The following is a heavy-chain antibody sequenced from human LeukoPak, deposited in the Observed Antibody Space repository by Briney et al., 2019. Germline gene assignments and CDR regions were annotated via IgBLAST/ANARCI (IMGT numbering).Heavy chain of an antibody. V-gene: IGHV4-59*08. D-gene: IGHD2-8*01. J-gene: IGHJ3*02. CDR3: ARLPLMVMGAFDI. Sequence: SETLSLTCTVSGGSISSYYWSWIRQPPGKGLEWIGYIYYSGSTNYNPSLKSRVTISVDTSKNQFSLKLSSVTAADTAVYYCARLPLMVMGAFDIWGQGTMATVSS. CDR1: GGSISSYY. CDR2: IYYSGST.